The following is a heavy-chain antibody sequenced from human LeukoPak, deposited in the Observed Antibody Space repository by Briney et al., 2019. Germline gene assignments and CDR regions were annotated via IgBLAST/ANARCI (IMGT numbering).Heavy chain of an antibody. Sequence: SETLSLTCTVSGGSISSYYWSWIRQPPGKGLEWIGYIYYSGSTNYNPSLKSRVTISVDTSKNQFSLKLSSVTAADTAVYYCARGLGSSWLYFDYWGQGTLVTVSS. CDR1: GGSISSYY. J-gene: IGHJ4*02. CDR3: ARGLGSSWLYFDY. D-gene: IGHD6-13*01. V-gene: IGHV4-59*01. CDR2: IYYSGST.